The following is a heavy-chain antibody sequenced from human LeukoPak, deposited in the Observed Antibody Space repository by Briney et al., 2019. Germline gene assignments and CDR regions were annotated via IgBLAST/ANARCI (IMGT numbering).Heavy chain of an antibody. D-gene: IGHD1-26*01. CDR1: GDSVSSNSDA. CDR2: TYYRSKWYY. CDR3: ARDPVGGSTIFDY. V-gene: IGHV6-1*01. J-gene: IGHJ4*02. Sequence: SQTLSLTCAISGDSVSSNSDAWNWIRQSPSRGLEWLGRTYYRSKWYYDYAVAVKSRISINPDTSKNQFSLQLSSVTPEDTAVYYCARDPVGGSTIFDYWGQGTLVTVSS.